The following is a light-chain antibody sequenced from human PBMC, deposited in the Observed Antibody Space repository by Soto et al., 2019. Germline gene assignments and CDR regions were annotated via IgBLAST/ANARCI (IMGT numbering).Light chain of an antibody. CDR1: SSDVGAYNY. J-gene: IGLJ2*01. CDR3: SSYTSSTTVV. V-gene: IGLV2-14*01. CDR2: EVS. Sequence: QSALTQPASVSGSPGQSITISCTGTSSDVGAYNYVSWYQQHPGKAPKLMIYEVSNRPSGVSNRFSGSKSGNTASLTISGLQAEDEVDYYCSSYTSSTTVVFGGGTKVTVL.